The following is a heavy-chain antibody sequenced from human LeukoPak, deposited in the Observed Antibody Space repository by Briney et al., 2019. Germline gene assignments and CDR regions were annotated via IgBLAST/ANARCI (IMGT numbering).Heavy chain of an antibody. V-gene: IGHV4-34*01. CDR2: INHSGST. D-gene: IGHD6-6*01. Sequence: SETLSLTRAVYGGAFSGYYWSWIRQPPGKGLEWIGEINHSGSTNYNPSLKSRVTISVDTSKNQFSLKLSSVTAADTAVYYCAREGVYSSSLFFDYWGQGTLVTVSS. J-gene: IGHJ4*02. CDR1: GGAFSGYY. CDR3: AREGVYSSSLFFDY.